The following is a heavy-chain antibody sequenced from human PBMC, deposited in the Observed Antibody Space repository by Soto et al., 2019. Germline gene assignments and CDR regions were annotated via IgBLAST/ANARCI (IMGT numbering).Heavy chain of an antibody. CDR1: GYTFTSYA. D-gene: IGHD2-2*01. V-gene: IGHV1-3*01. Sequence: ASVKVSCKASGYTFTSYAMHWVRQAPGQRLEWMGWINAGNGNTKYSQKFQGRVTITRDTSASTAYMELSSLRSEDTAVYYCARGVVPAAMPRFDYWGQGTLVTVSS. J-gene: IGHJ4*02. CDR3: ARGVVPAAMPRFDY. CDR2: INAGNGNT.